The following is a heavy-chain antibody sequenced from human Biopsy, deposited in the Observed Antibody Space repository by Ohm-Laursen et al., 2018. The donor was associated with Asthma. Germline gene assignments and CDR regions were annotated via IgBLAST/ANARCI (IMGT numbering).Heavy chain of an antibody. CDR3: ARTFHFWSPYHAEHYQL. J-gene: IGHJ1*01. CDR2: IKHDGSEK. CDR1: GFTFGDYC. D-gene: IGHD3-3*01. V-gene: IGHV3-7*01. Sequence: SLRLSCAASGFTFGDYCMSRVRQVPGQGLEWVANIKHDGSEKNHVDSLKGRFTISRDNAKNLLFLQMNSLIAEDTAVYYCARTFHFWSPYHAEHYQLWGQGTLVTVSS.